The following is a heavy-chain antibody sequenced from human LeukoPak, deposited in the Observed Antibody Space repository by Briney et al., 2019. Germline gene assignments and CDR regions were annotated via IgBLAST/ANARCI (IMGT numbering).Heavy chain of an antibody. CDR2: ISPDSGDT. V-gene: IGHV1-2*02. Sequence: ASGRVSCKASGYTFTDHYMHWVRQAPGQGLEWMGWISPDSGDTDPAQKFQGRVTMTRDTSLNTAYMELTRLKSDDTAVYYCARTTTVTWGAFDIWGQGTMVTASS. D-gene: IGHD4-17*01. CDR1: GYTFTDHY. J-gene: IGHJ3*02. CDR3: ARTTTVTWGAFDI.